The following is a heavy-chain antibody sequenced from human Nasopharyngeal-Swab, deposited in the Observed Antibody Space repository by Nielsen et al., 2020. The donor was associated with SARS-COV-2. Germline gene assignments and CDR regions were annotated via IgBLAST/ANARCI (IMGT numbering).Heavy chain of an antibody. J-gene: IGHJ6*03. CDR2: LYTSGTT. Sequence: RQATGKGLEWIGRLYTSGTTNYNPSLKSRVTISVDTSKDQFSLKLSSVTAADTAVYYCARAILNLGRGDYMDVWGKGTTVTVSS. V-gene: IGHV4-61*02. D-gene: IGHD1-1*01. CDR3: ARAILNLGRGDYMDV.